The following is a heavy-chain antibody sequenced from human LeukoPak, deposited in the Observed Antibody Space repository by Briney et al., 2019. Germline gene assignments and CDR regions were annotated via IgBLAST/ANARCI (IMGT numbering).Heavy chain of an antibody. CDR2: INHSGST. CDR3: ARAFQSSTHYFDY. D-gene: IGHD2-2*01. J-gene: IGHJ4*02. Sequence: SETLSLTCAVYGGSFSGYYWSWIRQPPGKGLEWIGEINHSGSTNYNPSLKSRVTISVDTSKNQFSLKLSSVTAAETAVYYCARAFQSSTHYFDYWGQGTLVTVSS. V-gene: IGHV4-34*01. CDR1: GGSFSGYY.